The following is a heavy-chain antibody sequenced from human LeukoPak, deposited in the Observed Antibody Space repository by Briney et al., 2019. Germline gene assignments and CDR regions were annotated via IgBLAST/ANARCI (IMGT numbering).Heavy chain of an antibody. CDR3: AKAASSSWSREYYGMDV. CDR2: ISGSGGST. J-gene: IGHJ6*02. CDR1: GFTFSSYA. D-gene: IGHD6-13*01. V-gene: IGHV3-23*01. Sequence: PGRSLRLSCAASGFTFSSYAMSWVRQAPGKGLEWVSVISGSGGSTYYADSVKGRFTISRDSSKNTLYLQMSSLRAEDTAVYYCAKAASSSWSREYYGMDVWGQGTTVTVSS.